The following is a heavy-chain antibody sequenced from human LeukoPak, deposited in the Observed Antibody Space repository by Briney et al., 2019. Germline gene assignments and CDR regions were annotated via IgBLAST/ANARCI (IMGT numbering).Heavy chain of an antibody. CDR3: ARQRLLPNDYYDSSGYYYHAFDI. J-gene: IGHJ3*02. CDR2: IYYSGST. Sequence: SETLSLTCTVSGGSISSSSYYWGWVRQPPGKGLEWIGSIYYSGSTYYNPSLKSRVTISVDTSKNQFSLKLSSVTAADTAVYYCARQRLLPNDYYDSSGYYYHAFDIWGQGTMVTVSS. D-gene: IGHD3-22*01. CDR1: GGSISSSSYY. V-gene: IGHV4-39*07.